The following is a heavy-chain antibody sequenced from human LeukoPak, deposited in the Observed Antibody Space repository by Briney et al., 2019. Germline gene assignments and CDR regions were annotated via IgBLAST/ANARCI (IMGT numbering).Heavy chain of an antibody. Sequence: PGGSLRLSCAASGFTFSSYEMNWVRQAPGKGLEWVSYISSSGSTIYYADSVKGRFTISRDNAKNSLYLQMNSLRAEDTAVYYCARKSWGRDAFDIWGQGTMVTVSS. CDR1: GFTFSSYE. D-gene: IGHD3-16*01. V-gene: IGHV3-48*03. J-gene: IGHJ3*02. CDR2: ISSSGSTI. CDR3: ARKSWGRDAFDI.